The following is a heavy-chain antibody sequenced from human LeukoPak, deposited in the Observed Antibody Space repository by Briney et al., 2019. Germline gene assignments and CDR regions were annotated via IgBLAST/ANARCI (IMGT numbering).Heavy chain of an antibody. V-gene: IGHV3-21*01. CDR1: GFTFSSYW. D-gene: IGHD6-13*01. J-gene: IGHJ4*02. CDR3: ARGAPSIAAAGAFDY. CDR2: ISSSSSYI. Sequence: GGSLRLSCAASGFTFSSYWMNWARQAPGKGLEWVSSISSSSSYIYYADSVKGRFTISRDNAKNSLYLQMNSLRAEDTAVYYCARGAPSIAAAGAFDYWGQGTLVTVSS.